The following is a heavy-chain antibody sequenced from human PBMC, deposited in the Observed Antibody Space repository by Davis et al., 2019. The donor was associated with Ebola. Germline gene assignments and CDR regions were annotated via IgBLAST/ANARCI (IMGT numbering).Heavy chain of an antibody. V-gene: IGHV3-74*01. CDR3: ARTSIVGTTTTASDI. Sequence: GESLKISCAASRFTSTTNWIHWVRQAPGKGLVWVSRINPDGTKTGYADSVKGRFPISRDNAKNALYLQMNSLRAEDTAVYYCARTSIVGTTTTASDIWGQGTLVTVSS. CDR1: RFTSTTNW. D-gene: IGHD1-26*01. J-gene: IGHJ3*02. CDR2: INPDGTKT.